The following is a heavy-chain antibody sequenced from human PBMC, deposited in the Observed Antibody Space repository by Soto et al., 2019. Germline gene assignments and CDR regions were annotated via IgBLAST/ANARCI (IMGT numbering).Heavy chain of an antibody. Sequence: EVQLVESGGGLVQPGGSLRLSCAASGFTVSSNYMSWVRQAPGKGLEWVSVIYSGGSTYYADSVKGRFTISRHNSKNPLYLQMNSLRAEDTAVYYCARVIVVVPAASGFFLSSNYYYYYMDVWGKGTTVTVSS. CDR1: GFTVSSNY. D-gene: IGHD2-2*01. CDR3: ARVIVVVPAASGFFLSSNYYYYYMDV. CDR2: IYSGGST. V-gene: IGHV3-53*04. J-gene: IGHJ6*03.